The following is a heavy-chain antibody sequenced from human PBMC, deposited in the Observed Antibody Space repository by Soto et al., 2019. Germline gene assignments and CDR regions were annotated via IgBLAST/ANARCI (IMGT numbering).Heavy chain of an antibody. Sequence: SETLSLTCTVSGGSISSFYWSWIRQPAGKGLEWIGRIYSGGRNNYNPPLKSRVTMSVDTSKNQFSLRLSSVTAADTAMYYCARGSSRWDYWGQGTLVTVSS. J-gene: IGHJ4*02. D-gene: IGHD6-13*01. CDR1: GGSISSFY. CDR2: IYSGGRN. V-gene: IGHV4-4*07. CDR3: ARGSSRWDY.